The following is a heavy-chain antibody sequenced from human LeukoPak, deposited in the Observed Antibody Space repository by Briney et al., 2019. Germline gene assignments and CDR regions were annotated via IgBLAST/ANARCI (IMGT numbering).Heavy chain of an antibody. Sequence: QPGGSLRLSCAASGFTFSIYAMTWVRQAPGKGLEWVSVISGNEISTYYADSVKGRFTISRDNSKNTLYLQMDSLRAEDTALYYCAKGSGINHYHWIDPWGQGTLVTVSS. V-gene: IGHV3-23*01. CDR3: AKGSGINHYHWIDP. CDR2: ISGNEIST. J-gene: IGHJ5*02. CDR1: GFTFSIYA. D-gene: IGHD1-14*01.